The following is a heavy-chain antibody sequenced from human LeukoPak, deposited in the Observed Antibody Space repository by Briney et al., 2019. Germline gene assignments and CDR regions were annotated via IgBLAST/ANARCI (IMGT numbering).Heavy chain of an antibody. D-gene: IGHD3-22*01. V-gene: IGHV3-23*01. CDR1: GFTFSSYA. CDR3: AKLIYDSSGYFWTLYYFDY. CDR2: ISGSGRST. Sequence: GSLRLSCAASGFTFSSYAMSWVRQAPGKGLEWVSAISGSGRSTYYADSVKGRFTISRDNSKNTLYLQMNSLRAEDTAVYYCAKLIYDSSGYFWTLYYFDYWGQGTLVSVSS. J-gene: IGHJ4*02.